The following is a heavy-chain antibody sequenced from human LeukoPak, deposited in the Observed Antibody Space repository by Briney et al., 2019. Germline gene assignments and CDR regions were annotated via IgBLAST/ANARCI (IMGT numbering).Heavy chain of an antibody. CDR2: IYTSGSS. V-gene: IGHV4-4*07. Sequence: PSETLSLTCTVSGGSMSSYYWNWIRQPAGKGLEWIGRIYTSGSSHYNLSLKSRVSMSIDTSRNQFSLKLTSVTTADTAVYYCARAIDKALYNWFDPWGQGTLVTVSS. J-gene: IGHJ5*02. CDR1: GGSMSSYY. CDR3: ARAIDKALYNWFDP.